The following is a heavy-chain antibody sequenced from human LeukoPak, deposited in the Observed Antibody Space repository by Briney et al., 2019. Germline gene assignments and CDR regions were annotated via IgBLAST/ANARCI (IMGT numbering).Heavy chain of an antibody. CDR3: AKEPSGNYYMDV. V-gene: IGHV3-9*01. CDR2: ISWDSRSK. CDR1: GFTFEDYA. Sequence: GRSLRLSCAASGFTFEDYAMHWGRQAPGRGLERVSGISWDSRSKTYADSVKGRFTISRDNAKNSLYLQMNSLRGEDTALYYCAKEPSGNYYMDVWGKGPTVTVSS. J-gene: IGHJ6*03.